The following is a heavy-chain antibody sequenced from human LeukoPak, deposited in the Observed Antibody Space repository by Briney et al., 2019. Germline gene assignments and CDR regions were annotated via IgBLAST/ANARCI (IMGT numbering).Heavy chain of an antibody. D-gene: IGHD3-10*01. Sequence: SETLSLTCSVSGGSISSGSYYWSWIRQPAGKGLEWIGRIYTTEKTNYNPSLKSRVTISLDTSKNQFSLKLTPVTAADTAVYYCARERGGYYGSENDFWGQGTLVTVSS. CDR2: IYTTEKT. CDR1: GGSISSGSYY. CDR3: ARERGGYYGSENDF. V-gene: IGHV4-61*02. J-gene: IGHJ4*02.